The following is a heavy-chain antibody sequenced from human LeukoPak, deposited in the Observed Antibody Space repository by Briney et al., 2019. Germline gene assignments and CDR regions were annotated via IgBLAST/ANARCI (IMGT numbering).Heavy chain of an antibody. CDR3: ARLDRYCSSTSCYPPDY. CDR2: IYYSGST. CDR1: GGSISSSSFH. J-gene: IGHJ4*02. Sequence: SETLSLTCTVSGGSISSSSFHWGWIRQPPGKGLEWIGSIYYSGSTHYNPSLKSRVTISVDTSKNHFSLRLSSVTAADTAMYYCARLDRYCSSTSCYPPDYWSQGTLVTVSS. D-gene: IGHD2-2*01. V-gene: IGHV4-39*02.